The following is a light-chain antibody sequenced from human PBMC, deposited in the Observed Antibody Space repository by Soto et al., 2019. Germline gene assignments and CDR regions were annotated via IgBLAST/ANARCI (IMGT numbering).Light chain of an antibody. V-gene: IGKV3-20*01. CDR1: QSLTSNY. CDR2: GAT. CDR3: QQYVTSPLT. Sequence: EIVLTQSPGTLSLSPGERATLSCRASQSLTSNYLAWYQQIPGQAPRLLIYGATIRATGIPDRFSGSGSGTDFTLTISRLEPEDFAVYYCQQYVTSPLTFGGGTKVDIK. J-gene: IGKJ4*01.